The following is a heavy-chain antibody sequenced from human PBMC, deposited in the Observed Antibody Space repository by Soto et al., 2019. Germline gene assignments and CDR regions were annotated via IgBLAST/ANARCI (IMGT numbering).Heavy chain of an antibody. J-gene: IGHJ5*02. CDR2: IYWDDDK. CDR1: GFSLSMSGVG. D-gene: IGHD2-2*01. Sequence: QITLKESGPTLVKPTQTLTLTCTFSGFSLSMSGVGVGWIRQPPGKALEWLALIYWDDDKRYSPSLKSRLTITKDTSKNQVVLTMTNMDPVDTATYYGARGLRYCSSTNCPNCFDPWGQGTLVTVSS. CDR3: ARGLRYCSSTNCPNCFDP. V-gene: IGHV2-5*02.